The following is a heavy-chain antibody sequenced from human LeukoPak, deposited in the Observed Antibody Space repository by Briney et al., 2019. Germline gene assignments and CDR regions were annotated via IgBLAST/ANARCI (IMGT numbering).Heavy chain of an antibody. D-gene: IGHD6-13*01. CDR1: GGTFSSYA. CDR2: IIPIFGTA. CDR3: AREIAAAGTIWFDP. J-gene: IGHJ5*02. Sequence: SVKVSCKASGGTFSSYAISWVRQAPGQGLEWMGGIIPIFGTANYAQKFQGRVTITADESTSTAYMELSSLRSEDTAVYYCAREIAAAGTIWFDPWAREPWSPSPQ. V-gene: IGHV1-69*13.